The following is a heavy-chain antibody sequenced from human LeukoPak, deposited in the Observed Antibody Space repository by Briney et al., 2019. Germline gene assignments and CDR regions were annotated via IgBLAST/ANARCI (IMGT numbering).Heavy chain of an antibody. D-gene: IGHD6-19*01. Sequence: GGSLRLSCEASGFTFSSYGMSRVRQAPGKGLEWVSGISGSGGTTYYGDSVQGRFTISRDNSKNTLFLHMSSLRAEDTAVYYCARDLAVAGARYFDYWGQGTPVTVSS. V-gene: IGHV3-23*01. CDR1: GFTFSSYG. CDR3: ARDLAVAGARYFDY. CDR2: ISGSGGTT. J-gene: IGHJ4*02.